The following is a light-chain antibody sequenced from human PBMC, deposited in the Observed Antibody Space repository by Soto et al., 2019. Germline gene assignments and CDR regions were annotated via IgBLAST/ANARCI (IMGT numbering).Light chain of an antibody. V-gene: IGLV2-18*02. J-gene: IGLJ1*01. CDR2: DVI. CDR3: SSYTTSSTYV. Sequence: QSAITQPRPLSWSPGPSVTLSCTGTSSDFGIYNGVSWYQQPPGTAPKLMIYDVINRPSGVPDRFSGSKSGNTASLTISGLQAEDEADYCCSSYTTSSTYVFGTGTKVTVL. CDR1: SSDFGIYNG.